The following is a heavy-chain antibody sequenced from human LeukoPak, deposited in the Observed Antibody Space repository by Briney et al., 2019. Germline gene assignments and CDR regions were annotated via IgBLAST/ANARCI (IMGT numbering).Heavy chain of an antibody. CDR3: ARVGYSYGSGLGAFDI. D-gene: IGHD5-18*01. CDR1: GFTFSSYS. J-gene: IGHJ3*02. V-gene: IGHV3-21*01. Sequence: GGSLRLSCAASGFTFSSYSMNWVRQAPGKGLEWVSSISSSSSYIYYADSVKGRFTISRDNAKNSLYLQMNSLRAEDTAVYYCARVGYSYGSGLGAFDIWGQGTMVTVSS. CDR2: ISSSSSYI.